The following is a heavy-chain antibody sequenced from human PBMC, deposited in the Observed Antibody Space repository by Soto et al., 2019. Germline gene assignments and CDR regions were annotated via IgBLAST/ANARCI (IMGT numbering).Heavy chain of an antibody. Sequence: GALILSCAASGFSFSSYAMRWVRQARGKGLELFSAISGSGGSTYYADSVKGRFALSRDNSKNTLYLQMNSLRAEYTAVYYCAKSVPVDCSGGSCYPGWFDPWGQGTLVTVSS. V-gene: IGHV3-23*01. D-gene: IGHD2-15*01. J-gene: IGHJ5*02. CDR3: AKSVPVDCSGGSCYPGWFDP. CDR2: ISGSGGST. CDR1: GFSFSSYA.